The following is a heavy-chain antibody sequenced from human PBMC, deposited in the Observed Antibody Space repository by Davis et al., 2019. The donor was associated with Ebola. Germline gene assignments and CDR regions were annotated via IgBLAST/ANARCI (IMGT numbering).Heavy chain of an antibody. V-gene: IGHV4-59*11. D-gene: IGHD5-12*01. CDR3: ARESVPAIVASLLWVNYYFDF. CDR1: GGSISSHY. J-gene: IGHJ4*02. Sequence: SETLSLTCTVSGGSISSHYWSWIRQSPGKGLEWIGYMYYSGSTNYNPSLKSRVTISAESSKNQFSLNLTSVTAADSAVYYCARESVPAIVASLLWVNYYFDFWGQGTLVTVSS. CDR2: MYYSGST.